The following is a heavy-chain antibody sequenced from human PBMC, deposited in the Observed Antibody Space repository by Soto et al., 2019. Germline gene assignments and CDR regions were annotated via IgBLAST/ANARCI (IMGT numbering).Heavy chain of an antibody. D-gene: IGHD5-12*01. CDR2: ISCSGSTI. CDR1: GFTFSSYG. Sequence: GRSLRLSCAASGFTFSSYGMNWVRHAPGKGLEWVSYISCSGSTIYYADSVKGRFTISRDNAKNSLYLQMNSLTGADKVVYYSPTDSGYGRSTYYHGTDVCGKGT. V-gene: IGHV3-48*03. CDR3: PTDSGYGRSTYYHGTDV. J-gene: IGHJ6*04.